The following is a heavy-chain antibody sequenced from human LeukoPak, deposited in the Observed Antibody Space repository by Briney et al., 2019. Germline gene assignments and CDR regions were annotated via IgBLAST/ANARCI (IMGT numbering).Heavy chain of an antibody. Sequence: GGSLRLSCAASGFSFSDYYMSWIRQAPRKGLEWVSYMSNSGSTIYYAHSVKGRFTISRDNTKNSLYLQMNSLRAEDTAVYYCASVLWFGGIFFDYWGQGTLVTVSS. D-gene: IGHD3-10*01. CDR1: GFSFSDYY. V-gene: IGHV3-11*01. CDR3: ASVLWFGGIFFDY. J-gene: IGHJ4*02. CDR2: MSNSGSTI.